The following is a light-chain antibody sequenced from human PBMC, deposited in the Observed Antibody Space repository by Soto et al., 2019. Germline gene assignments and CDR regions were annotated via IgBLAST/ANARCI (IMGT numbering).Light chain of an antibody. CDR1: QSVSSSY. Sequence: EIVLTQSPGTLSLSPGETATLSCRASQSVSSSYLAWYQQKTGQAPRILIYGASTRATGIPDRLSGSGSETDLTLPVSRLRSEDSAVYYCQEYNYWPITCGQGTRLEIK. CDR3: QEYNYWPIT. CDR2: GAS. V-gene: IGKV3-20*01. J-gene: IGKJ5*01.